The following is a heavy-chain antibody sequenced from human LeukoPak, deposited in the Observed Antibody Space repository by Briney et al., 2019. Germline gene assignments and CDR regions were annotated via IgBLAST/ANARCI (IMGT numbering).Heavy chain of an antibody. J-gene: IGHJ6*04. CDR2: INHSGST. CDR1: GGSSSGYY. Sequence: PSETLSLTCAVYGGSSSGYYWSWIRERLGKGLEWIGEINHSGSTNYNPSLKSRVTISVDTSKNQFSLKLSSVTAADTAVYYCARGGDIVVAPYYYYGMDVWGKGTTVTVSS. D-gene: IGHD2-15*01. CDR3: ARGGDIVVAPYYYYGMDV. V-gene: IGHV4-34*01.